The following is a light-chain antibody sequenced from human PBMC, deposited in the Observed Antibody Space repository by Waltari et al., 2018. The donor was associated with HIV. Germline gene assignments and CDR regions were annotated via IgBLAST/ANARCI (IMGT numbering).Light chain of an antibody. CDR1: TGAVTSGYY. Sequence: QTVVTQEPSLTVSPGGTVTLTCASSTGAVTSGYYPSWFQQKPGQAPRALIYSTSNKPSWTPARFSGSLLGDKAALTLSGVQPEDEAEYYCLLSYADSHHWLFGGGTKLTVL. J-gene: IGLJ3*02. CDR2: STS. V-gene: IGLV7-43*01. CDR3: LLSYADSHHWL.